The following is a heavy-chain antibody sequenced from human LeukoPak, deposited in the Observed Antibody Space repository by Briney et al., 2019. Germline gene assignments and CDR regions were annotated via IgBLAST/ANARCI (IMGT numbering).Heavy chain of an antibody. J-gene: IGHJ6*02. D-gene: IGHD2-15*01. CDR1: GFTFSSYT. V-gene: IGHV3-30-3*01. Sequence: PGGSLRLSCAASGFTFSSYTMHWVRQPPGKGLEWVAVISYDGSNKYYADSVKGRFTISRDNSKNTLYLQMNSLRAEDTAVYYCAREGGDCSGGSCSNYYYYYGMDVWGQGTTVTASS. CDR3: AREGGDCSGGSCSNYYYYYGMDV. CDR2: ISYDGSNK.